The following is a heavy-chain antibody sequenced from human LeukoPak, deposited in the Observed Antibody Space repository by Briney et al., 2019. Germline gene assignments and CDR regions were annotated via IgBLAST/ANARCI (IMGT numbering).Heavy chain of an antibody. CDR3: ARDQKVGATPYFGMDV. CDR1: GATFSSYA. CDR2: IIPMLGTV. D-gene: IGHD1-26*01. Sequence: SVKVSCKASGATFSSYAINWVRQAPGQGLEWMGRIIPMLGTVNYAQKFQGRVTIIADKFTSTAYMEVSSLRSEDTAVYYCARDQKVGATPYFGMDVWGQGTTVTVSS. J-gene: IGHJ6*02. V-gene: IGHV1-69*04.